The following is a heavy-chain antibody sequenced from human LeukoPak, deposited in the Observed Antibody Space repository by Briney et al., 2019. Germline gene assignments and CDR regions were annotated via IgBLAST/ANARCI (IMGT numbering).Heavy chain of an antibody. CDR1: GGSISSYY. J-gene: IGHJ6*02. D-gene: IGHD1-26*01. V-gene: IGHV4-59*01. Sequence: SETLSLTCTVSGGSISSYYWSWIRQPPGEGLEWIGYIYYSGSTNYNPSLKSRVTISVDTSKNQFSLKLSSVTAADTAVYYCASSIVGATNYYYYGMDVWGQGTTVTVSS. CDR3: ASSIVGATNYYYYGMDV. CDR2: IYYSGST.